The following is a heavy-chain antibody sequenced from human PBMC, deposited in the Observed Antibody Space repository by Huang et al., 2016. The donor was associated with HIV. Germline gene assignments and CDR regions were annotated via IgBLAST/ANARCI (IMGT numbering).Heavy chain of an antibody. J-gene: IGHJ4*02. CDR1: DYTFTSYG. V-gene: IGHV1-18*04. CDR3: GGSSGYWSFDY. CDR2: ISTNNGDT. D-gene: IGHD3-22*01. Sequence: QVQLVQSGGEVKKPGASVKVSCKASDYTFTSYGISWVRQAPGQGLEWIGWISTNNGDTNYAQQFQGRVTMTTDTSTSTAYMELRSLRSDDTAVYYCGGSSGYWSFDYWGQGTLVTVSS.